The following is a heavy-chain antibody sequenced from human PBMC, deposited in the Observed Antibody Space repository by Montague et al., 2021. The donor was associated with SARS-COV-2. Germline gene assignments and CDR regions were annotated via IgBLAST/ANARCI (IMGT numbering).Heavy chain of an antibody. D-gene: IGHD6-19*01. CDR1: GFSLDSRGVG. V-gene: IGHV2-5*01. CDR2: IYWNDDK. CDR3: AHKNSGWPIEFAT. Sequence: PALVKPTQTLTLTCTFSGFSLDSRGVGVGWIRQPPGKALGCLALIYWNDDKRYSPSLKTRLTVTKDTSKNQVVLTMTNMDPVDTATYFCAHKNSGWPIEFATWGQGAMVTVSS. J-gene: IGHJ5*02.